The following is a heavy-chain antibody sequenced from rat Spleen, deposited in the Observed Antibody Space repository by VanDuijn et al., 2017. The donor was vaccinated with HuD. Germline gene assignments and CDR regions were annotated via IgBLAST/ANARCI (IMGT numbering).Heavy chain of an antibody. CDR3: ARHEYYDGSYYHYFDY. CDR2: LSYDGSKT. J-gene: IGHJ2*01. Sequence: EVQLVASGGGLVQPGRSMKLSCAASGFTFSHYDMAWVRQTPKKGLEWVAFLSYDGSKTFYRDSVKGRFTVSRDNAKSILYLQMDSLRSEDTATYYCARHEYYDGSYYHYFDYWGQGVMVTVSS. CDR1: GFTFSHYD. D-gene: IGHD1-12*02. V-gene: IGHV5-25*01.